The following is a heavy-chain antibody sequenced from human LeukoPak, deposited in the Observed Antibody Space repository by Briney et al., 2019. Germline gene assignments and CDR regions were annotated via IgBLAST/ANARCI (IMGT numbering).Heavy chain of an antibody. Sequence: ASEKVSCKASGYTFTSYYMHWVRQAPGQGLEWMGIINPSGGSTSYAQKFQGRVTMTRDTSTSTVYMELSSLRSEDTAVYYCARVCGGDCYSTAFDIWGQGTMVTVSS. D-gene: IGHD2-21*02. CDR1: GYTFTSYY. CDR3: ARVCGGDCYSTAFDI. CDR2: INPSGGST. J-gene: IGHJ3*02. V-gene: IGHV1-46*01.